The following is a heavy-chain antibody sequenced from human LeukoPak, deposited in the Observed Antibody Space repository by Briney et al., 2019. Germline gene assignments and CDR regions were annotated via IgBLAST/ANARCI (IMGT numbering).Heavy chain of an antibody. CDR3: ARGRTLNYYYMDV. Sequence: GGSLRLSCAASGPTFSSYWMSRVRQAPGKGLEWVANIKQDGSEKYYVDSVRGRFTISRDNAKNSLYLQMNSLRAEDTAVYYCARGRTLNYYYMDVWGKGTTVTVSS. V-gene: IGHV3-7*04. J-gene: IGHJ6*03. CDR2: IKQDGSEK. CDR1: GPTFSSYW.